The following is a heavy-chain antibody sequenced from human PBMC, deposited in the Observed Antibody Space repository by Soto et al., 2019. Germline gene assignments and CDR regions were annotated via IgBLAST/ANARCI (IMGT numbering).Heavy chain of an antibody. CDR2: IYYSGST. CDR1: GGSISSYY. Sequence: SETLSLTCTVSGGSISSYYWSWIRQPPGKGLEWIGYIYYSGSTNYNPSLKSRVTISVDTSKNQFSLKLSSVTAADTAVYYCARQRAGYWFDPWGQGTLVTVSS. J-gene: IGHJ5*02. V-gene: IGHV4-59*08. CDR3: ARQRAGYWFDP.